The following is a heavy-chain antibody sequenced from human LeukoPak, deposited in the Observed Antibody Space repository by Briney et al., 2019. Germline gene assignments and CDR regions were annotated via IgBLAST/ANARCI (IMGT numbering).Heavy chain of an antibody. Sequence: SETLSLTCTVSGGSVNSGGFYWTWIRQHPGKGLEWVGYISYSGNTYYSPSLKSRITISVDTSKNQFSLKLSSVTAADTAVYYCARIDTGGADCWGQGTMVTVSS. CDR3: ARIDTGGADC. CDR1: GGSVNSGGFY. CDR2: ISYSGNT. D-gene: IGHD2-8*02. J-gene: IGHJ4*02. V-gene: IGHV4-31*02.